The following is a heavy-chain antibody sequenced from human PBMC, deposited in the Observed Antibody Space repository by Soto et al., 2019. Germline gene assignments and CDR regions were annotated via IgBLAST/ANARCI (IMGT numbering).Heavy chain of an antibody. J-gene: IGHJ4*02. Sequence: WWSLRLSCSASVFTFSKYAMTWVRQAPGKGLEWVSTISGSGDSTYYTDPVKGRFTISRDNSKNTLYLQMNSLRTEDTAVYYCAKSKAAAGTRAGYYFDYWGQGSLVTVSS. V-gene: IGHV3-23*01. D-gene: IGHD6-13*01. CDR3: AKSKAAAGTRAGYYFDY. CDR1: VFTFSKYA. CDR2: ISGSGDST.